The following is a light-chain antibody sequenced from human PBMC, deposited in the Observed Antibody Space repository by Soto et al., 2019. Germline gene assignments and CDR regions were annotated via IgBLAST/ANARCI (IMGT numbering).Light chain of an antibody. CDR3: QQSYSIPVT. CDR1: QSISSW. J-gene: IGKJ2*01. CDR2: AAS. Sequence: DVQMTQSTSTLSASVGDRVTITCRASQSISSWLAWYQQKPGKAPKLLIHAASSLESGVPSRFSGSGSGTDFTLTISSLQPEDSATYYCQQSYSIPVTFGQGTKVAIK. V-gene: IGKV1-39*01.